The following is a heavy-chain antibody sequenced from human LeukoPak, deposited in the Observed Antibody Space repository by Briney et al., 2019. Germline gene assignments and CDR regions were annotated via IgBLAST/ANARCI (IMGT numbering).Heavy chain of an antibody. J-gene: IGHJ6*02. V-gene: IGHV4-59*08. CDR3: ARLSTRSYYYYGMDV. CDR2: IYDSGST. Sequence: PSETLSLTCSVSGXSISRYYGSWIRQPPGKGREWIGYIYDSGSTNYNPSLKSRVTISVDTSKNQFSLKLSSVTAADTAVYYCARLSTRSYYYYGMDVWGQGTTVTVSS. CDR1: GXSISRYY.